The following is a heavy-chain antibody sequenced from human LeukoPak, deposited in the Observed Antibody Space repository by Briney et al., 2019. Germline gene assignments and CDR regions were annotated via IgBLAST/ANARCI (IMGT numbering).Heavy chain of an antibody. D-gene: IGHD2/OR15-2a*01. J-gene: IGHJ3*02. V-gene: IGHV1-69*13. Sequence: SVKVSCKVSGGNFSNSAISWVRQAPGQGLEWMGGIIPSFGTPDYAQKFQGRVTISADESTSTVYLDLSGLRSDDAAVFFCATTLIHGKYSSDDAFDIWGQGTVVSVSS. CDR2: IIPSFGTP. CDR3: ATTLIHGKYSSDDAFDI. CDR1: GGNFSNSA.